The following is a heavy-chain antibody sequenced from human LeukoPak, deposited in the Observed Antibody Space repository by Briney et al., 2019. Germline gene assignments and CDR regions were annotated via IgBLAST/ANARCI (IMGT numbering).Heavy chain of an antibody. J-gene: IGHJ4*02. D-gene: IGHD6-19*01. CDR3: ARDWDRIAVAGTNFDY. CDR2: INHSGST. CDR1: GGSFSGYY. V-gene: IGHV4-34*01. Sequence: SETLSLTCAVYGGSFSGYYWSWIRQPPGKGLEWIGEINHSGSTNYNPSLKSRVTISVDTSKNQFSLKLSSVTAADTAVYYCARDWDRIAVAGTNFDYWGQGTLVTVSS.